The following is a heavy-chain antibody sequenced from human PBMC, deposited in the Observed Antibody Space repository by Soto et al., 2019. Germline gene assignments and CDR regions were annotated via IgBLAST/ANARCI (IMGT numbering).Heavy chain of an antibody. Sequence: GGSLRLSCAASGFTFSSYAMSWVRQATGKGLEWVSAISGSGGSTYYADSVKGRFTISRDNSKNTLYLQMNSLRAEDTAVYYCAKDLEDTAMVSYYFDYWGQGTLVTVSS. CDR1: GFTFSSYA. CDR3: AKDLEDTAMVSYYFDY. V-gene: IGHV3-23*01. D-gene: IGHD5-18*01. CDR2: ISGSGGST. J-gene: IGHJ4*02.